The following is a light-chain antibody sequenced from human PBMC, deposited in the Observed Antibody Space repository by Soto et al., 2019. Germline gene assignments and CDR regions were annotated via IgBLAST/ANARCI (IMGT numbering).Light chain of an antibody. Sequence: QSALTQPRSVSGSPGQSVTISCTGTSSDVGGYNLVSWYQQYPDKAPKLMIYDVTERPSGVPDRFSGSKSGNTASLTISGLQAEDEADYYCCSYAGSYTVVFGGGTKLTVL. CDR2: DVT. V-gene: IGLV2-11*01. CDR3: CSYAGSYTVV. J-gene: IGLJ2*01. CDR1: SSDVGGYNL.